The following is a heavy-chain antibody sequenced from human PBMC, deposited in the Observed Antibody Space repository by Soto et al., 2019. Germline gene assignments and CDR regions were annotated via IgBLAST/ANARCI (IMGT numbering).Heavy chain of an antibody. J-gene: IGHJ4*02. V-gene: IGHV3-74*01. Sequence: PGGSLRLSCAASGFTFSTYWMHWVRQAPGKGLVWVSRIKTDGSVTTYADSVKGRFTISRDNAKNTLYLQMNTLRAEDPAVYYCARDLGGSHDYWGRGTLVTVSS. CDR3: ARDLGGSHDY. CDR2: IKTDGSVT. D-gene: IGHD3-16*01. CDR1: GFTFSTYW.